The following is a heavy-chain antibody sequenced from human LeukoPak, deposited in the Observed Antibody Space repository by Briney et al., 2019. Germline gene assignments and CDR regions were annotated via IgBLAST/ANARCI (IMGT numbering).Heavy chain of an antibody. J-gene: IGHJ4*02. CDR2: IYHSGSP. Sequence: SETLSLTCAVSGGSISSNNWWGWVRQPPGKGLEWIGEIYHSGSPNYNPSLKSRVTISVDKSRNHFSLNLSSVTAADTAVYYCARVNINNWHSCDYWGQGTLVTVSA. CDR1: GGSISSNNW. V-gene: IGHV4-4*02. CDR3: ARVNINNWHSCDY. D-gene: IGHD1-1*01.